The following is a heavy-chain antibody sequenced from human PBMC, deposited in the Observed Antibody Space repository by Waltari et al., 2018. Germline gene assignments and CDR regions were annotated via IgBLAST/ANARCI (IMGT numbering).Heavy chain of an antibody. D-gene: IGHD3-16*01. CDR1: GYSISSGYY. Sequence: QVQLQESGPGLVKPSETLSLTCAVSGYSISSGYYWGWIRQPPGQGLEWIGSIYHSGSTYYNPSLKSRVTISVDTSKNQFSLKLSSVTAADTAVYYCARRIMITFGGVINENWFDPWGQGTLVTVSS. J-gene: IGHJ5*02. CDR2: IYHSGST. V-gene: IGHV4-38-2*01. CDR3: ARRIMITFGGVINENWFDP.